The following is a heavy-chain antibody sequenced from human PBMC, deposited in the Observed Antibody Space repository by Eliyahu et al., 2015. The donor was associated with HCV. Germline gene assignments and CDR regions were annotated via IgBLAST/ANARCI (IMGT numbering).Heavy chain of an antibody. Sequence: QVQLLQSGAEVKKPGASVRVSCKASGXXXPXYAIHWVRQAPGQGLEWMGWLNAANDDTIYSQKFQGRVTIFRDTSTRTAYMEVSSLRFEDTAVYYCARDLRGRASMVTVDVWGQGTTITVSS. D-gene: IGHD2-8*01. CDR2: LNAANDDT. CDR1: GXXXPXYA. J-gene: IGHJ6*02. V-gene: IGHV1-3*01. CDR3: ARDLRGRASMVTVDV.